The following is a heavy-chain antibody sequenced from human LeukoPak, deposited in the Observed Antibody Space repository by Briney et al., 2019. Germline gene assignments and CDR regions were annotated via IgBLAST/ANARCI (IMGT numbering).Heavy chain of an antibody. CDR3: GQGHCSGGPCPGPLN. V-gene: IGHV3-30*02. D-gene: IGHD2-15*01. J-gene: IGHJ4*02. CDR1: GFTFSSYR. CDR2: IRYDVSNK. Sequence: GGSLRLSCAASGFTFSSYRMHWVRQSPGKGLWGGAFIRYDVSNKYYAHSVKGRFTISRENSKNTVYLRMNSRTVEDTSVYYSGQGHCSGGPCPGPLNWGQGTLVTVSS.